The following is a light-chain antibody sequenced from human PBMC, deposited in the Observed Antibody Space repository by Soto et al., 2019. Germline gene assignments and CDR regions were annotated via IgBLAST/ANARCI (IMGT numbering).Light chain of an antibody. J-gene: IGKJ2*01. CDR3: MQGTDWPYT. CDR2: KVS. V-gene: IGKV2-30*01. CDR1: QSPVTNDGNTY. Sequence: DIVMTQSPLSLPVTLGQPASISCRSSQSPVTNDGNTYLNWFQQRPGQSPRRLIYKVSIRDSGGPDRFSGSGSGTEFTLKISRVEVEDVGVYFCMQGTDWPYTFGQGTKLE.